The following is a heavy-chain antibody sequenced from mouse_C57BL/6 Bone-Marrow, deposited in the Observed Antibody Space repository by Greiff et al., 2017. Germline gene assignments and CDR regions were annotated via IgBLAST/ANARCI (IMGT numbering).Heavy chain of an antibody. J-gene: IGHJ2*01. CDR3: ARSIYYGFYFDY. D-gene: IGHD1-1*01. Sequence: VQLQESGAELARPGASVKMSCKASGYTFTSYTMHWVKQRPGQGLEWIGYINPSSGYTKYNQKFKDKATLTADKSSSTAYMQLSSLTSEDSAVYYCARSIYYGFYFDYWGQGTTLTVSS. V-gene: IGHV1-4*01. CDR2: INPSSGYT. CDR1: GYTFTSYT.